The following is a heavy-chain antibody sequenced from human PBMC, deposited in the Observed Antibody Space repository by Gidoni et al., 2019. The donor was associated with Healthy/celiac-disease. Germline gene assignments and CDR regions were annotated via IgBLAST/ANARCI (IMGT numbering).Heavy chain of an antibody. Sequence: QVQLQQWGAGLLKPSETLSLTGAVYGGYFIGYYWSWIRQPPGKGLEWIGEINHSGSTNYNPSLTSRVTISVDTSKNQFSLKLSSVTAADTAVYYCARDTTDFWSGYYRRFDYWGQGTLVTVSS. CDR3: ARDTTDFWSGYYRRFDY. V-gene: IGHV4-34*01. J-gene: IGHJ4*02. D-gene: IGHD3-3*01. CDR2: INHSGST. CDR1: GGYFIGYY.